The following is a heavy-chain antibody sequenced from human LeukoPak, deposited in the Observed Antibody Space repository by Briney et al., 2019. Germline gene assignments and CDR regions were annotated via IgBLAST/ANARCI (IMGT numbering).Heavy chain of an antibody. V-gene: IGHV1-69*13. CDR3: ARGRGNWGSVYFDY. CDR1: GGTFSSYA. CDR2: IIPIFGTA. Sequence: ASVKVSCKXSGGTFSSYAIGWVRQAPGQGLEWMGGIIPIFGTANYAQKFQGRVTITADESTSTAYMELSSLRSEDTAVYYCARGRGNWGSVYFDYWGQGTLVTVSS. J-gene: IGHJ4*02. D-gene: IGHD7-27*01.